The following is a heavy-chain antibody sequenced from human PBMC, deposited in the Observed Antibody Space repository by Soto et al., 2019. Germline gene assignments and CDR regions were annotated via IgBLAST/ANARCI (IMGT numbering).Heavy chain of an antibody. CDR2: ISDSGGTS. D-gene: IGHD1-26*01. Sequence: EVQLVYSGGGLVQPGGSLRLSCAASGFIFSNYVMSWVRQAPGKGLEWVSSISDSGGTSYYADSVKGRFTISRENSKNTLYLQTNSLRAEDTAIYYCAKSPRALLTFDYWGQGTLVTVSS. J-gene: IGHJ4*02. CDR3: AKSPRALLTFDY. V-gene: IGHV3-23*04. CDR1: GFIFSNYV.